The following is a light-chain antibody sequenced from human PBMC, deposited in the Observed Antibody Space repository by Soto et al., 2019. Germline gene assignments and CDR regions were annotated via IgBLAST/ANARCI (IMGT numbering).Light chain of an antibody. Sequence: EIVLTQSPATLSLSPEERATLSCRASRSVTTFLAWYQQKPGQAPRLLIYDASKRATGVPTRFSGSGSGTDFTLTINNLEPEDFAVYYCQQRTNWPLTCGGGTKVERK. CDR2: DAS. V-gene: IGKV3-11*01. CDR3: QQRTNWPLT. J-gene: IGKJ4*01. CDR1: RSVTTF.